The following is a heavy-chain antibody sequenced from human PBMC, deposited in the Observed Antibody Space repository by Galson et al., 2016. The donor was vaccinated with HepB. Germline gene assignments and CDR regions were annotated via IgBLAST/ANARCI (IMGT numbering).Heavy chain of an antibody. D-gene: IGHD2-21*02. V-gene: IGHV3-7*05. J-gene: IGHJ4*02. CDR2: IKQDGSEK. CDR3: AKDPIQCGGDCTRASYYFDY. Sequence: SLRLSCAASGFTFSSYAMTWVRQAPGKGLEWVANIKQDGSEKSYVDSVKGRFTISRDNAKNSLFLQMNSLRADDTAVYYCAKDPIQCGGDCTRASYYFDYWGQGLLVTVSS. CDR1: GFTFSSYA.